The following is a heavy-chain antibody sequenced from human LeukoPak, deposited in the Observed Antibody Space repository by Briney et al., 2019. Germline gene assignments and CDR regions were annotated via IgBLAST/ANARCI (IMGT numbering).Heavy chain of an antibody. CDR1: GGSISSSSYY. CDR3: ASTAGDPSY. V-gene: IGHV4-39*07. J-gene: IGHJ4*02. Sequence: SETLSLTCTVSGGSISSSSYYWGWIRQPPGKGLEWIGSIYYSGSTYYNPSLKGRVTISVDRSRNQFSLKLSSVTAADTAVYYCASTAGDPSYWGQGTLVTVSS. D-gene: IGHD7-27*01. CDR2: IYYSGST.